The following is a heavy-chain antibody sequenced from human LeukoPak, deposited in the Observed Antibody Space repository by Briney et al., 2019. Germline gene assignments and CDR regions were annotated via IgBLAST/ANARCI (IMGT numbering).Heavy chain of an antibody. Sequence: SGPTLVKPTQPLTLTCTFSGFSLRTSGVGVGWIRQPPGKALEWLALIYWDDDKRYSPSLKSRLTITEDTSKNQVVLTMTNMDPVDTATYYCAHRRPYGSGTFRAAYDYWGQGTLVTVSS. CDR2: IYWDDDK. CDR1: GFSLRTSGVG. J-gene: IGHJ4*02. D-gene: IGHD3-10*01. CDR3: AHRRPYGSGTFRAAYDY. V-gene: IGHV2-5*02.